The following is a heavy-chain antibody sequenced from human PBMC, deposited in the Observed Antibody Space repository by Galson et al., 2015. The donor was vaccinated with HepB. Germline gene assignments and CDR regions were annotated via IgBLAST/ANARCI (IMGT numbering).Heavy chain of an antibody. CDR1: GFTFDDYT. CDR2: IGWDGVTT. Sequence: SLRLSCAASGFTFDDYTMHWVRQVPGKSLEWVSLIGWDGVTTYYANSVKGRLTMSRDNSKHSLFLQMNSLRTQDTGLYYCVKDLTYYYGSGISRAYGLDVWGRGTTVTVAS. J-gene: IGHJ6*02. CDR3: VKDLTYYYGSGISRAYGLDV. V-gene: IGHV3-43*01. D-gene: IGHD3-10*01.